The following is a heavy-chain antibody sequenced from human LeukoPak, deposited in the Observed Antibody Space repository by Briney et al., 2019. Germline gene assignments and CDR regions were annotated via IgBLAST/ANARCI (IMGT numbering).Heavy chain of an antibody. Sequence: GASVKVSCMASGYTFTGYYMHWVRQAPGRGIEWVGWINPNSGGTNYAQEFQGRVTMTRDTSISTAYMELSRLRSDDTAVYYCARLCGGGSSWYVNWFDPWGQGTLVTVSS. J-gene: IGHJ5*02. CDR1: GYTFTGYY. CDR2: INPNSGGT. CDR3: ARLCGGGSSWYVNWFDP. D-gene: IGHD6-13*01. V-gene: IGHV1-2*02.